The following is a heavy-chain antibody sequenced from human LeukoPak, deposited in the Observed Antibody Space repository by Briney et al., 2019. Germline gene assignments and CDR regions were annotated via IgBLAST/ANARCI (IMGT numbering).Heavy chain of an antibody. V-gene: IGHV3-30*02. CDR3: AKDRCSNGIGCYYYYMEV. D-gene: IGHD2-8*01. J-gene: IGHJ6*03. CDR2: IQYDRTNE. Sequence: GGSLRLSCAASAFTFSSYGMHWVRQAPGKGLEWVAYIQYDRTNEQYSHSVKGRFRISRDNSNNILYLQMNSLRTEDTAVYYCAKDRCSNGIGCYYYYMEVWGKGTTVTISS. CDR1: AFTFSSYG.